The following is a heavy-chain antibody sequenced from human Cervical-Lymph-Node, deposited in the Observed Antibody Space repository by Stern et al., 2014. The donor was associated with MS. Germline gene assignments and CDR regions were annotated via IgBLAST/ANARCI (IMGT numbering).Heavy chain of an antibody. CDR2: IYHDVSDT. CDR1: GYSFNIYW. V-gene: IGHV5-51*01. J-gene: IGHJ6*02. CDR3: SRRGMDV. Sequence: EVQLVESGAEVKKPGESLTISCKGFGYSFNIYWIAWVRQRPGKGLEWMGIIYHDVSDTGYSPSFQGQVTCSVYKSISTACLQWSSLKPSDTAAYFCSRRGMDVWGQGTSVTVSS.